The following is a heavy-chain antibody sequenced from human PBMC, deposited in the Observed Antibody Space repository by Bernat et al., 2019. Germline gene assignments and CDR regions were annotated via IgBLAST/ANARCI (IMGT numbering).Heavy chain of an antibody. Sequence: QVQLVESGGGVVQPGRSLRLSCAASGFSFRTYGMHWVRQAPGKGLEWVAVIWYDGSNKYYADYVKGRFTISRDNSKNTLYLQMNSLRAEDMAVYYCARDWSFYGIFDYWGQGTLVTVSS. CDR1: GFSFRTYG. CDR3: ARDWSFYGIFDY. J-gene: IGHJ4*02. V-gene: IGHV3-33*01. CDR2: IWYDGSNK. D-gene: IGHD2/OR15-2a*01.